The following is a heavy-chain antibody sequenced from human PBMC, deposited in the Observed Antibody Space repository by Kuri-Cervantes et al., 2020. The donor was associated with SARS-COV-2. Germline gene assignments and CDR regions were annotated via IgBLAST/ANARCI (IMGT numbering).Heavy chain of an antibody. CDR2: ISGSGGST. Sequence: ETLSLTCAASGFTFSSYAMSWVRQAPGKGLEWVSAISGSGGSTYYADPVKGRFTISRDNSKNTLCLQMNSLRAEDTAVYYCAKGELLWFGEQQSGGMDVWGQGTTVTVSS. CDR1: GFTFSSYA. V-gene: IGHV3-23*01. D-gene: IGHD3-10*01. CDR3: AKGELLWFGEQQSGGMDV. J-gene: IGHJ6*02.